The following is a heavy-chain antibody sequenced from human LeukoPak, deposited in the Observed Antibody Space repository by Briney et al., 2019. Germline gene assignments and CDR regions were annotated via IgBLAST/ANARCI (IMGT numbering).Heavy chain of an antibody. J-gene: IGHJ3*02. CDR3: ARQPSRDAFDI. CDR1: GYRFTSYW. Sequence: PGESLKISCKGSGYRFTSYWIAWVRQMPGKGLEWMGSIYPGDSDTRYSPSSQGQVTISADKSISTAYLQWTSLKASDTAMYYCARQPSRDAFDIWGQATMVTVSS. CDR2: IYPGDSDT. V-gene: IGHV5-51*01.